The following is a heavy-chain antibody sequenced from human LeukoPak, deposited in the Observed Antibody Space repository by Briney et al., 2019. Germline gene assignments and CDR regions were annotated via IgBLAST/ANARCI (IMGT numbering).Heavy chain of an antibody. Sequence: LVKVSCKASGGTFSSYAISWVRQAPGQGLEWVGGIIPIFGTANYAQKFQGRVTITADESTSTAYMELSNLRSEDTAVYYCARESTDYYDSSGYYYGPVYWGQGTLVTVSS. D-gene: IGHD3-22*01. V-gene: IGHV1-69*13. CDR1: GGTFSSYA. CDR2: IIPIFGTA. CDR3: ARESTDYYDSSGYYYGPVY. J-gene: IGHJ4*02.